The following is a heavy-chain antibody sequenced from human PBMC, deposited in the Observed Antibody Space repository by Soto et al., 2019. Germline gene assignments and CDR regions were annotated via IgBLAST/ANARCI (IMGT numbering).Heavy chain of an antibody. D-gene: IGHD3-3*01. CDR3: TTDNDFWSLHSQKDLHYYGMDV. CDR2: IKSKTDGGTT. Sequence: GGSLRLSCAASGFTFSNAWMNWVRQAPGKGLEWVGRIKSKTDGGTTDYAAPVKGRFTISRDDSKNTLYLQMNSLKTEDTAVYYCTTDNDFWSLHSQKDLHYYGMDVWGQGTTVTVSS. J-gene: IGHJ6*02. V-gene: IGHV3-15*07. CDR1: GFTFSNAW.